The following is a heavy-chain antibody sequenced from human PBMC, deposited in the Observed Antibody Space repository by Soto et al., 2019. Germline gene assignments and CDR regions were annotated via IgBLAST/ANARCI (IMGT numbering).Heavy chain of an antibody. CDR2: IYYSGST. D-gene: IGHD3-9*01. CDR3: ARVGRYFDWLLMDV. Sequence: QVQLQESGPGLVKPSQTLSLTCTVSGGSISSGGYYWSWIRQHPGKGLEWIGYIYYSGSTYYNPSLKSRVTISLDTSKNQFSLKLSSVTAADTAVYYCARVGRYFDWLLMDVWGQGTTVTVSS. J-gene: IGHJ6*02. V-gene: IGHV4-31*03. CDR1: GGSISSGGYY.